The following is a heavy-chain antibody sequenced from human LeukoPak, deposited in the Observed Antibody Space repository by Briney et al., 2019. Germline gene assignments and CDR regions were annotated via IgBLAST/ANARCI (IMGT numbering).Heavy chain of an antibody. J-gene: IGHJ4*02. Sequence: GGSLRLSCAASGFTVSSNYMSWVRQAPGKGLEWVSVIYSGGSTYYADSVKGRFTISRDNSKNTLYLQMNSLRAEDTAVYYCARDGSYDSSGYYQPFDYWGQGTLVTVSS. D-gene: IGHD3-22*01. V-gene: IGHV3-66*01. CDR1: GFTVSSNY. CDR2: IYSGGST. CDR3: ARDGSYDSSGYYQPFDY.